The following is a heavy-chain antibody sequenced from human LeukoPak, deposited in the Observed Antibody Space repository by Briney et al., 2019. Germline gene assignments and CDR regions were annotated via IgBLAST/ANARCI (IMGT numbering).Heavy chain of an antibody. V-gene: IGHV4-34*01. CDR3: ARGTPTGWFDP. CDR1: GGSFSGYY. J-gene: IGHJ5*02. Sequence: PSETLSLTCAVYGGSFSGYYWSWIRQPPGKGLEWIGEINHSGSTNYNPSLKSRVTISVDTSKNQFSLKLSSVTAADTAVYYCARGTPTGWFDPWGQGTLVTVSS. CDR2: INHSGST.